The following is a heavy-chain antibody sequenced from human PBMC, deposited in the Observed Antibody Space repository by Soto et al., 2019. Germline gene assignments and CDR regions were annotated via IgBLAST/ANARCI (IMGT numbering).Heavy chain of an antibody. CDR3: ARDDGAAAVIPHLYYYGMDV. D-gene: IGHD6-13*01. Sequence: QVQLVQSGAEVKKPGSSVKVSCKASGGTFSSYAISWVRQAPGQGLEWMGGIIPIFGTANYAQKFQGRVTITADESTSTAYMELSSLRSEDTAVYYCARDDGAAAVIPHLYYYGMDVWGQGTTVTVSS. CDR1: GGTFSSYA. J-gene: IGHJ6*02. V-gene: IGHV1-69*01. CDR2: IIPIFGTA.